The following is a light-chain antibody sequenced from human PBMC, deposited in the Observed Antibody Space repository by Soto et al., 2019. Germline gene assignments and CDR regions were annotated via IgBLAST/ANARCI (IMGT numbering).Light chain of an antibody. V-gene: IGKV3-15*01. CDR1: QSVRSN. J-gene: IGKJ5*01. CDR3: QQYTSWPATT. CDR2: GAS. Sequence: IVKTRSQNTLSVSHGERATLSCRASQSVRSNLAWYQQKPGQAPRLLIYGASTRATGIPARFSGRGSGTEFTLTISSLQAEDFAVYFCQQYTSWPATTFGPGTRLEIK.